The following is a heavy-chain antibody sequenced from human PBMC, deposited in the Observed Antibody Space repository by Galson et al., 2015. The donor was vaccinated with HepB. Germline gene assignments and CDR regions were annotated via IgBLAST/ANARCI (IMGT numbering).Heavy chain of an antibody. D-gene: IGHD3-22*01. CDR2: ISSSGGST. V-gene: IGHV3-23*01. Sequence: SLRLSCAASGFTFNNYAMSWVRQAPGKGLEWVSAISSSGGSTYYADSVKGRFTISGDNSKNTLYLQMNSLRAEDTAVYYCAKGYDSRPPPPPFDCWGQGTLVSVSS. CDR3: AKGYDSRPPPPPFDC. CDR1: GFTFNNYA. J-gene: IGHJ4*02.